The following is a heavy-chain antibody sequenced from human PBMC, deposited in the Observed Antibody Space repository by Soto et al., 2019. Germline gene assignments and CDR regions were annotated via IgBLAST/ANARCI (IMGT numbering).Heavy chain of an antibody. CDR2: IYYSGST. CDR1: GGSISSYY. D-gene: IGHD2-2*01. J-gene: IGHJ6*03. V-gene: IGHV4-59*01. CDR3: ARVVGVVVPAAMPRPYYYYYMDV. Sequence: PSETLSLTCTVSGGSISSYYWSWIRQPPGKGQEWIGYIYYSGSTNYNPSLKSRVTISVDTSKNQFSLKLSSVTAADTAVYYCARVVGVVVPAAMPRPYYYYYMDVWGKGTTVTVSS.